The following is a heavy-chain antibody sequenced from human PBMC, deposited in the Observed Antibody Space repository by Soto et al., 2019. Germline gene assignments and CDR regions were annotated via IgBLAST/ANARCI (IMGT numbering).Heavy chain of an antibody. CDR2: ISSSSSTI. CDR1: GFTFSSYS. CDR3: ARDLNYGLFDY. Sequence: EVQLVESGGGWVQPGGSLRLSCAASGFTFSSYSMNWVRQAPGKGRGGVSYISSSSSTIYYADAVKGRSTISRDNAKNSLYLQMNSLRAEDTAVYYCARDLNYGLFDYWGQGTLVTVSS. D-gene: IGHD4-17*01. J-gene: IGHJ4*02. V-gene: IGHV3-48*01.